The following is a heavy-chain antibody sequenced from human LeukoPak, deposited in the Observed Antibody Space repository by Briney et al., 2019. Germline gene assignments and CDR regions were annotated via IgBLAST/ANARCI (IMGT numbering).Heavy chain of an antibody. J-gene: IGHJ4*02. V-gene: IGHV1-24*01. Sequence: GASVKVSCKASGGTFSSYAISWVRQAPGKGLEWMGGFDPEDGETIYAQKFQGRVTMTEDTSTDTAYMELSSLRSEDTAVYYCATFPLGYYDSSGPLHYWGQGTLVTVSS. D-gene: IGHD3-22*01. CDR1: GGTFSSYA. CDR3: ATFPLGYYDSSGPLHY. CDR2: FDPEDGET.